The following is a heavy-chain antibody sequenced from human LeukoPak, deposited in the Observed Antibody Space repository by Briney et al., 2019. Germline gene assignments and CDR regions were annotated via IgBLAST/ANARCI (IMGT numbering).Heavy chain of an antibody. V-gene: IGHV3-53*01. CDR1: GSTVSSNY. J-gene: IGHJ6*02. D-gene: IGHD3-16*01. Sequence: GGSLRLSCAASGSTVSSNYMSWVRQAPGKGLEWVSVIYSGGSTYYADSVKGRFTISRDNSKNTLYLQMNSLRAEDTAVYYCARMGDYYYYYGMDVWGQGTTVTVSS. CDR3: ARMGDYYYYYGMDV. CDR2: IYSGGST.